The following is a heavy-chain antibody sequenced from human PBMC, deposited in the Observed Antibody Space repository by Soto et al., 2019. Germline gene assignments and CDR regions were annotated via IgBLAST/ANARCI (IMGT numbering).Heavy chain of an antibody. D-gene: IGHD3-22*01. CDR3: ARAGQYCESSGYAH. J-gene: IGHJ1*01. CDR1: GYSFATSG. V-gene: IGHV1-18*01. Sequence: QGKLVQSGTEVKKPGASMKVSCKTSGYSFATSGISWVRQAPGQGLVWMGWISAYNGNTNHDQKLQARIITTTATSSRTAYLELRSLRSAHPAVYYWARAGQYCESSGYAHWVEGSLVIAS. CDR2: ISAYNGNT.